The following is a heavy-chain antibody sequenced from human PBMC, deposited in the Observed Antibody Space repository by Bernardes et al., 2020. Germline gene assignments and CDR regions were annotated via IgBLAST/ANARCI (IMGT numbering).Heavy chain of an antibody. D-gene: IGHD1-1*01. V-gene: IGHV3-23*01. J-gene: IGHJ4*02. CDR1: GFTFSNYA. Sequence: GGSLRLSCAASGFTFSNYALSWVRKAPGKGLEWVSSISSTGYSTYYADFVKGRFTISRDNSKNTLYVQMNSLRAEDTAVYYCAKDRTSGTTFADCWGQGTLVTVSS. CDR3: AKDRTSGTTFADC. CDR2: ISSTGYST.